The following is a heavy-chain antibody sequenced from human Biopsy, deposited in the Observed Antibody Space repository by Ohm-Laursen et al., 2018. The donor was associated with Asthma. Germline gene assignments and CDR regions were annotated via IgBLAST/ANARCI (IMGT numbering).Heavy chain of an antibody. D-gene: IGHD3-9*01. CDR1: GFTFSSYG. CDR3: AKAERYFDWYWFDP. J-gene: IGHJ5*02. V-gene: IGHV3-30*18. CDR2: ISYDGSNK. Sequence: SLRLSCAASGFTFSSYGMYWVRQAPGKGLEWVAVISYDGSNKYYADSVKGRFTISRDNSKNTLYLQMNSLRAEDTAVYYCAKAERYFDWYWFDPWGQGTLVTVSS.